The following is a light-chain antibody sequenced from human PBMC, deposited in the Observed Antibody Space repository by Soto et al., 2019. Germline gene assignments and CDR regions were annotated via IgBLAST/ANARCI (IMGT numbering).Light chain of an antibody. V-gene: IGLV1-40*01. CDR2: VNN. J-gene: IGLJ3*02. CDR3: QSYDSSLSTSGV. Sequence: QSVLTQPRSVSGAPGQGVTISSTGSSSNIGAGYDVHWYQQLPGTAPKLLIYVNNNRPSGVPDRFSASKSGTSASLVITGLQAEDESDYYCQSYDSSLSTSGVFGGGTKLTVL. CDR1: SSNIGAGYD.